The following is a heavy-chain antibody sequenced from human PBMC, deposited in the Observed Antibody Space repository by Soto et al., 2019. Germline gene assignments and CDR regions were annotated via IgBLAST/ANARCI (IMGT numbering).Heavy chain of an antibody. J-gene: IGHJ4*02. CDR1: GGSISSGDYY. CDR3: ARGPNVVVVAAYYFDY. V-gene: IGHV4-30-4*01. CDR2: IYYSGST. D-gene: IGHD2-15*01. Sequence: PSETLSLTCTVSGGSISSGDYYWSWIRQPPGKGLEWIGYIYYSGSTYYNPSLKSRVTISVDTSKNQFSLKLSSVTAADTAVYYCARGPNVVVVAAYYFDYWGQGPLVTVSS.